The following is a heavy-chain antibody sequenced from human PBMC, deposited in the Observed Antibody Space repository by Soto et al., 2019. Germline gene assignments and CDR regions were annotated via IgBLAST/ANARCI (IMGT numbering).Heavy chain of an antibody. D-gene: IGHD6-19*01. CDR2: ISSSSSTI. J-gene: IGHJ4*02. CDR3: ARAALQWLVLPILGQGVDY. V-gene: IGHV3-48*02. Sequence: GGSLRLSCAASGFTFSSYSMNWVRQAPGKGLEWVSYISSSSSTIYYADSVKGRFTISRDNAKNSLYLQMNSLRDEDTAVYYCARAALQWLVLPILGQGVDYWGQGTLVTVSS. CDR1: GFTFSSYS.